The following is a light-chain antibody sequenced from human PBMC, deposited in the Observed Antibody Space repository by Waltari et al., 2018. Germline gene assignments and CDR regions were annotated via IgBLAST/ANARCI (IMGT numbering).Light chain of an antibody. Sequence: DIVMTQSPDSMAVSLGERATINCKSSRSVLCPSDNRNCLAWYQQKPGQPPKLLTYWASTRESGIPDRFSDSGSGTDFSLTITSLQAEDVAVYYCQQYSNTPLTFGGGTRVEIK. CDR3: QQYSNTPLT. J-gene: IGKJ4*01. CDR1: RSVLCPSDNRNC. CDR2: WAS. V-gene: IGKV4-1*01.